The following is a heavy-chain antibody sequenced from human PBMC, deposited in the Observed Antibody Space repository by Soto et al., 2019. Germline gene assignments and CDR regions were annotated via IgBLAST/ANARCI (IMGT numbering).Heavy chain of an antibody. CDR2: IIPIFGTA. CDR3: ARVGGGGTKPYGYYYGMDV. V-gene: IGHV1-69*01. J-gene: IGHJ6*02. D-gene: IGHD2-15*01. Sequence: QVQLVQSGAEVKKPGSSVKVSCKASGGTFSSYAISWVRQAPGQGLEWMGGIIPIFGTANYAQKFQGRVTITADESTSTAYMELSSLRSEDTAVYYCARVGGGGTKPYGYYYGMDVWGQGTTVTVSS. CDR1: GGTFSSYA.